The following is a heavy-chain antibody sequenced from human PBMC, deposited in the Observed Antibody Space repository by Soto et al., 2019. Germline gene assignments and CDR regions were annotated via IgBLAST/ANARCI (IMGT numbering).Heavy chain of an antibody. V-gene: IGHV4-31*03. Sequence: LSLTCTVSGGSISSGGYYWSWIRQHPGKGLEWIGYIYYSGGTYYNPSLKSRVTISVDTSKNQFSLKLSSVTAADTAVYYCASGPGNDFWSGYYPFDYWGQGTLVTVSS. CDR3: ASGPGNDFWSGYYPFDY. CDR2: IYYSGGT. D-gene: IGHD3-3*01. CDR1: GGSISSGGYY. J-gene: IGHJ4*02.